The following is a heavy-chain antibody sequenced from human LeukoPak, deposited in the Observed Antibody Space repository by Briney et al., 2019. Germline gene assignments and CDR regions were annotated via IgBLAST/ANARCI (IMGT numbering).Heavy chain of an antibody. CDR1: GFTFSSYC. D-gene: IGHD1-14*01. V-gene: IGHV3-30*18. CDR2: ISYDGSNK. J-gene: IGHJ3*02. CDR3: AKDLCAYSVRAYNDGTTDAFDI. Sequence: GRSLRLSCAASGFTFSSYCMHWVRQAPGKGLEWVAVISYDGSNKYYGDSVKGRFTISRDNSKNTLYLQMNSLRAEDTALYYCAKDLCAYSVRAYNDGTTDAFDIWGQGTMVTVSS.